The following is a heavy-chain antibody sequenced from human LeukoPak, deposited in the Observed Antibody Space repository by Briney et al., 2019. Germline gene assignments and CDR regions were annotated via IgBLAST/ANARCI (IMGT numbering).Heavy chain of an antibody. CDR1: GGSISSYY. J-gene: IGHJ5*02. V-gene: IGHV4-4*07. D-gene: IGHD6-13*01. CDR3: AREAGSSWSFNPGWFDP. CDR2: IYTSGST. Sequence: SETLSLTCTVSGGSISSYYWSWIRQPAGKGLEWIGRIYTSGSTSYNPSLKSRVTMSVDTSKNQFSLKLSSVTAADTAVYYCAREAGSSWSFNPGWFDPWGQGTLVTVSS.